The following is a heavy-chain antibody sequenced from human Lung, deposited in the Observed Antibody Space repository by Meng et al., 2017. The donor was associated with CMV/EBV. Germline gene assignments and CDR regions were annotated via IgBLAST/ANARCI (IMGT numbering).Heavy chain of an antibody. D-gene: IGHD5-18*01. J-gene: IGHJ6*02. CDR2: IRYDGKNK. V-gene: IGHV3-30*02. CDR1: GFTFSSYG. CDR3: AKSGGYKYGNYYYYGMDV. Sequence: GGSLRLXCAASGFTFSSYGTHWVRQAPGKGLEWVAFIRYDGKNKDYADSVKGRFTISRDNSKNTMYLQMNSQRDKDKAVDYCAKSGGYKYGNYYYYGMDVWGQGXTVTVSS.